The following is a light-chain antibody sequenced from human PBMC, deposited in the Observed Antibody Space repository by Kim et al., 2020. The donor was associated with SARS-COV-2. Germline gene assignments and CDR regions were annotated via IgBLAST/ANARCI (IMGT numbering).Light chain of an antibody. J-gene: IGLJ3*02. CDR1: SSNIGSNS. CDR3: AAWDGSVGAWV. V-gene: IGLV1-44*01. CDR2: IHH. Sequence: GQRVTISCSIYSSNIGSNSVTWHQQDQGTAPTLLINIHHQRPSGVPDRFSGSNSDTSASLAISGLQSEDEADYYCAAWDGSVGAWVFGGGTQLTVL.